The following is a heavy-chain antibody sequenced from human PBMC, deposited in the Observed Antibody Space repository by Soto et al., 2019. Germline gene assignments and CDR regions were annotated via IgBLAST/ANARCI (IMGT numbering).Heavy chain of an antibody. CDR1: GFTFSDYY. CDR3: TNLHIGKWFAP. D-gene: IGHD2-21*01. V-gene: IGHV3-11*06. CDR2: ISSSSSYT. J-gene: IGHJ5*02. Sequence: QVQLVESGGGLVKPGGSLRLSCAASGFTFSDYYMTWIRQAPGKGLEWMSYISSSSSYTNYADSVKGPFTIARDNAKNSLSLKINSLRAEDTAVSYCTNLHIGKWFAPWGQGTLVTVSS.